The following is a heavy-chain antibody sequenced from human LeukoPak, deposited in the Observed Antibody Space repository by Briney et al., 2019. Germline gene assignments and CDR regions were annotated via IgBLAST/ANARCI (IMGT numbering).Heavy chain of an antibody. J-gene: IGHJ5*02. CDR3: ARRRITMVRGVPRPGWFDP. D-gene: IGHD3-10*01. CDR2: IYHSGST. Sequence: SGTLSLTCAVSGGSISSSNWWSWVRQPPGKGLEWIGEIYHSGSTNYNPSLKSRVTMSVDTSKNQFSLKLSSVTAADTAVYYCARRRITMVRGVPRPGWFDPWGQGTLVTVSS. CDR1: GGSISSSNW. V-gene: IGHV4-4*02.